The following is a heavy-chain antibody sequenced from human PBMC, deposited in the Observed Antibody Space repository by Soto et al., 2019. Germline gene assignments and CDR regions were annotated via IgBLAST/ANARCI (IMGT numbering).Heavy chain of an antibody. CDR3: VKGDFAYYDFWSGYKSDYFDY. CDR2: ISSNGGST. CDR1: GFTFSSYA. Sequence: GGSLRLSCSASGFTFSSYAMHWVRQAPGKGLEYVSAISSNGGSTYYADSVKGRFTISRDNSKNTLYLQMSSLRAEDTAVYYCVKGDFAYYDFWSGYKSDYFDYWGQGTLVTVSS. J-gene: IGHJ4*02. D-gene: IGHD3-3*01. V-gene: IGHV3-64D*08.